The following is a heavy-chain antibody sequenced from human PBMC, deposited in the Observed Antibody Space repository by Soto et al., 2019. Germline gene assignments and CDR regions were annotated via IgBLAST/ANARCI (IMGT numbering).Heavy chain of an antibody. Sequence: QVQLVQSGAEVKKPGASVKVSCKASGYTFTSYDINWVRQATGQGLEWMGWMNPNSGNTGYAQKFQGRVTMTRNTSTSTDYMELSSLRSEDTAVYYCARWGYYYGSNELRYFELWGRGSLVTVSS. J-gene: IGHJ2*01. V-gene: IGHV1-8*01. CDR1: GYTFTSYD. CDR3: ARWGYYYGSNELRYFEL. D-gene: IGHD3-22*01. CDR2: MNPNSGNT.